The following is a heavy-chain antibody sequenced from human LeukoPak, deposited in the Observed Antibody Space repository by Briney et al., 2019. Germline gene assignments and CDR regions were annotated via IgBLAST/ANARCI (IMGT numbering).Heavy chain of an antibody. J-gene: IGHJ3*02. CDR3: ASLKNYYDSSGYLVTDAFDI. D-gene: IGHD3-22*01. Sequence: SVKVSCKASGGTFSSYAISWVRQAPGQGPEWMGGIIPIFGTANYAQKFQGRVTITADESTSTAYMELSSLRSEDTAVYYCASLKNYYDSSGYLVTDAFDIWGQGTMVTVSS. CDR2: IIPIFGTA. CDR1: GGTFSSYA. V-gene: IGHV1-69*13.